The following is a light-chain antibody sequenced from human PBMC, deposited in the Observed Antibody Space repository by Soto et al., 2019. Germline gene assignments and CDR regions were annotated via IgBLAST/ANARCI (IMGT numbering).Light chain of an antibody. V-gene: IGKV1-5*01. Sequence: DIPMTQSPSTLSASVGDRVTITCRASQSISSWLAWYQHKPGKAPNLLIYDASTLMSGVPSRFSGSGSGTEFTLTISSLQPGDFATYYCQQSETYPLTFGQGARREI. CDR2: DAS. CDR1: QSISSW. CDR3: QQSETYPLT. J-gene: IGKJ5*01.